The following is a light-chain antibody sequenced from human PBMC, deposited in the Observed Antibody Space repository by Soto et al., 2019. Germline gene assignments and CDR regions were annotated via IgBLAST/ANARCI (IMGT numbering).Light chain of an antibody. J-gene: IGLJ1*01. CDR1: SSNIGAGHD. CDR2: GNG. V-gene: IGLV1-40*01. Sequence: QSALTQPPSVSGAPGQRATISCTGSSSNIGAGHDVHWYQQLPGTAPKLLIYGNGNRPSGVPDRFSGSKSGTSASLAITGLQADDEADYYCQSYDSSLSGSEVFGTGTKVTVL. CDR3: QSYDSSLSGSEV.